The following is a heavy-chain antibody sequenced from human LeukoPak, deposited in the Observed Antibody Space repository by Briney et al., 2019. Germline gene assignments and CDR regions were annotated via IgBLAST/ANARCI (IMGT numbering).Heavy chain of an antibody. CDR1: GFTFSSYG. CDR2: ISSSSSYI. V-gene: IGHV3-21*01. Sequence: PGGSLRLSCAASGFTFSSYGMNWVRQAPGKGLEWVSSISSSSSYIYYADSVKGRFTISRDNAKNSLYLQMNSLRAEDTAVYYCARGRVAAAGTNAFDIWGQGTMVTVSS. CDR3: ARGRVAAAGTNAFDI. J-gene: IGHJ3*02. D-gene: IGHD6-13*01.